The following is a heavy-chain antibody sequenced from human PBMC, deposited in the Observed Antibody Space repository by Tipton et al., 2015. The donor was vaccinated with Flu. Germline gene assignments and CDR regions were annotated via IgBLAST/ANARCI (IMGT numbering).Heavy chain of an antibody. J-gene: IGHJ2*01. CDR2: ISTSSSYI. CDR3: AREAYCGGDCYSWYFDL. CDR1: GFTFSTYS. V-gene: IGHV3-21*01. D-gene: IGHD2-21*01. Sequence: SLRLSCAASGFTFSTYSMNWVRQAPGKGLEWVSSISTSSSYIYYADSVKGRFTISRDNAKNSLYLQMNSLRAEDTAVYYCAREAYCGGDCYSWYFDLWGRGTLVTVSS.